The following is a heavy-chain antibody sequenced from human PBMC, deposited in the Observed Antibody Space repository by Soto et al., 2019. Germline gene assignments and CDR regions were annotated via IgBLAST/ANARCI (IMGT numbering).Heavy chain of an antibody. V-gene: IGHV3-23*01. CDR2: ISGSGGST. J-gene: IGHJ4*02. D-gene: IGHD6-19*01. CDR3: AXDXGXGWQTQGGYFDY. Sequence: EVQVLESGGGLVQPGGSLRLSCAASGFTLSSYAMSWVRQAPGKGLEWVSGISGSGGSTYYADSVKXXXXXSRXNXXXXXXXXXXXXXXXXXXXXXXAXDXGXGWQTQGGYFDYWGQGTLVTVSS. CDR1: GFTLSSYA.